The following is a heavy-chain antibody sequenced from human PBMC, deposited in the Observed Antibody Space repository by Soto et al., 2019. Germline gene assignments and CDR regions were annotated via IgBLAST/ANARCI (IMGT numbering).Heavy chain of an antibody. J-gene: IGHJ4*02. CDR3: AIFVRHQLTTIDF. V-gene: IGHV1-8*01. CDR1: GYTFTDYD. Sequence: QVQLVQSGAEVKKPGASVRVSCKASGYTFTDYDINWVRQATGPGLEWMGWMHPSSGYTGYAQKLQGRVPMTWDTSISTAYMELRSLTSADTAVYYCAIFVRHQLTTIDFLGQGAVVSVSS. D-gene: IGHD1-26*01. CDR2: MHPSSGYT.